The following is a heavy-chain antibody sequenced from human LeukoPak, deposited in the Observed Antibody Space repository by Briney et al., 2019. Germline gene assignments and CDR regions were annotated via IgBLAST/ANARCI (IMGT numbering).Heavy chain of an antibody. V-gene: IGHV1-69*13. D-gene: IGHD1-1*01. J-gene: IGHJ4*02. CDR1: GGTFSSYA. CDR3: AAAVPERRLGENY. Sequence: SVKVSCKASGGTFSSYAISWVRQAPGQGLEWMGGIIPIFGTANYAQKLQGRVTITADESTSTAYMELSSLRSEDTAVYYCAAAVPERRLGENYWGQGTLVTVSS. CDR2: IIPIFGTA.